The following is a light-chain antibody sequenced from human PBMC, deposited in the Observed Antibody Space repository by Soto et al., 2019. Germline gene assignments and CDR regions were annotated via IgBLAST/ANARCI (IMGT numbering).Light chain of an antibody. CDR3: QQRADWPLT. CDR2: DAS. J-gene: IGKJ4*01. CDR1: QSVSGF. Sequence: EIVLTQSPDTLSLSPGERASLSCRASQSVSGFLAWYQQKPGQAPRLLVYDASYRAAGIPARFSGSGSGTGSTLTIRSLEPEDFAIYYCQQRADWPLTVGGGTKVDIK. V-gene: IGKV3-11*01.